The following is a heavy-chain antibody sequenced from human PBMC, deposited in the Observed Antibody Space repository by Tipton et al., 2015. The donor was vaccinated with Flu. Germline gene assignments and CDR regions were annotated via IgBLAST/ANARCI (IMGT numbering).Heavy chain of an antibody. D-gene: IGHD6-19*01. V-gene: IGHV4-38-2*01. CDR3: ARQELSGWFLDY. CDR2: IYHSGST. CDR1: GYSISSGYY. Sequence: TLSLTCAVSGYSISSGYYWGWIRQPPGKGLEWIGSIYHSGSTYYNPSLKSRVTISVDTSKNQFSLKLSSVTAADTAVYYCARQELSGWFLDYWGQGTLVTVSS. J-gene: IGHJ4*02.